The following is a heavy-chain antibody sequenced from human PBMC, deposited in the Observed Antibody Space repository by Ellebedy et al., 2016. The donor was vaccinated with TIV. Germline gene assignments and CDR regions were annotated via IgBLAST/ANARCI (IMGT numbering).Heavy chain of an antibody. Sequence: SETLSLTXTVSGGSNSSYYWSWIRQPPGKGLEWIGYIYYSGSTNYNPSLKSRVTISVDTSKNQFSLKLSSVTAADTAVYYCARTSGARYYFDYWGQGTLVTVSS. J-gene: IGHJ4*02. CDR3: ARTSGARYYFDY. D-gene: IGHD1-26*01. V-gene: IGHV4-59*12. CDR2: IYYSGST. CDR1: GGSNSSYY.